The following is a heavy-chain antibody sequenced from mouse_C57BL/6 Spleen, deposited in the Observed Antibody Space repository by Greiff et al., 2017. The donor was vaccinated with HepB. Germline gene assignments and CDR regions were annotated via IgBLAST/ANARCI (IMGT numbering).Heavy chain of an antibody. J-gene: IGHJ3*01. V-gene: IGHV1-55*01. CDR3: ARNGYGSPAWFAY. CDR2: IYPGSGST. D-gene: IGHD1-1*01. CDR1: GYTFTSYW. Sequence: QVQLQQPGAELVKPGASVKMSCKASGYTFTSYWITWVKQRPGQGLEWIGDIYPGSGSTNYNEKFKSKATLTVDTSSSTAYMQLSSLTSEDSAVYYGARNGYGSPAWFAYWGQGTLVTVSA.